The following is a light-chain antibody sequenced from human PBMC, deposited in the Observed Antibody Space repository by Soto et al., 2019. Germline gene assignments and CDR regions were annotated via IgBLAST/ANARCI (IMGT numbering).Light chain of an antibody. CDR1: NSDVGGYNY. CDR3: SSYTSISTLYV. J-gene: IGLJ1*01. Sequence: QSVLTQPASVSGSPGQSITISCTGTNSDVGGYNYVSWYQQHPCKAPELMIYEVSHRPSGVSNRFSGSKSDNTASLTISGLQAEDEADYYCSSYTSISTLYVFGTGTKLTVL. CDR2: EVS. V-gene: IGLV2-14*01.